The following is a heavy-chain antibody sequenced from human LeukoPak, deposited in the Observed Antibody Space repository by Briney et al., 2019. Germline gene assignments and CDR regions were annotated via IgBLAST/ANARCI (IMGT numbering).Heavy chain of an antibody. D-gene: IGHD5-18*01. Sequence: PGGSLRLSCTASGFTFGDYATSWFRQAPGKGLEWIGEINHSGSTNYNPSLKSRVTISVDTSKNQFSLKLSSVTAADTAVYYCARQRGYSYGKPFDYWGQGTLVTVSS. J-gene: IGHJ4*02. CDR3: ARQRGYSYGKPFDY. CDR2: INHSGST. CDR1: GFTFGDYA. V-gene: IGHV4-34*01.